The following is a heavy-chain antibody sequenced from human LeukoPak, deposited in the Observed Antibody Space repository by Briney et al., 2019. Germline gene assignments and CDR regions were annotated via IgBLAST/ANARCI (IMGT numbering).Heavy chain of an antibody. CDR2: IRYDGTNK. Sequence: GGSLRLSCAASGFTFSSYGMHWVRQAPGKGLEWVAFIRYDGTNKYYVDSVKGRFTISRDNSKSTLYLQMNSLRAEDTALYYCARERSLFYDIGEDHAFDIWGQGTMVTVSS. D-gene: IGHD3-9*01. V-gene: IGHV3-30*02. CDR3: ARERSLFYDIGEDHAFDI. J-gene: IGHJ3*02. CDR1: GFTFSSYG.